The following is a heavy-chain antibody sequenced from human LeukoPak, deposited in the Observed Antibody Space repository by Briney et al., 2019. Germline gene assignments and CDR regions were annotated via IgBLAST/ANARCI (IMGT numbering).Heavy chain of an antibody. J-gene: IGHJ6*02. D-gene: IGHD2-2*01. CDR2: INTNTGNP. CDR1: GYTFTSYA. CDR3: AREYVVVVPAAIIYYYYGMDV. Sequence: ASVKVSCKASGYTFTSYAMNWVRQAPGQGLAWMGWINTNTGNPTYAQGFTGRFVFSLDTSVSTAYLQISSLKAEDTAVYYCAREYVVVVPAAIIYYYYGMDVWGQGTTVTVSS. V-gene: IGHV7-4-1*02.